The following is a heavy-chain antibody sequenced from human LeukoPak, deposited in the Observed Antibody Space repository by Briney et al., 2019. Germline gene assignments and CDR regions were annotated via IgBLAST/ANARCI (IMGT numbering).Heavy chain of an antibody. CDR1: GFTFSSYS. CDR2: ISSSSSTI. V-gene: IGHV3-48*01. CDR3: AKEAGYYGSAYYDY. J-gene: IGHJ4*02. D-gene: IGHD3-10*01. Sequence: GGSLRLSCAASGFTFSSYSMNWVRQAPGKGLEWVSYISSSSSTIYYADSVKGRFTISRDNAKNSLYLQMNSLRAEDTAVYYCAKEAGYYGSAYYDYWGQGTLVTVSS.